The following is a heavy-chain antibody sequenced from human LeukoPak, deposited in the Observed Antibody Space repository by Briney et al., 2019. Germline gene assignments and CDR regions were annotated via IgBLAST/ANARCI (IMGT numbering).Heavy chain of an antibody. J-gene: IGHJ4*01. V-gene: IGHV3-74*01. CDR1: GFTLSNYW. CDR3: SRGREYISNWNPFDF. CDR2: INGHGNTT. D-gene: IGHD6-13*01. Sequence: GGSLRLSCAASGFTLSNYWMHWVPQVPGKGLVWVSSINGHGNTTKYADSVRGRFTISRDNAKNTLFLQMYSLRADDTAVYFCSRGREYISNWNPFDFWGHGTLVTVSS.